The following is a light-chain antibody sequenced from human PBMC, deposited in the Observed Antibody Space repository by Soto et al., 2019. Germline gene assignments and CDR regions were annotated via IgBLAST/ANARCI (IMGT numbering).Light chain of an antibody. CDR1: QTVSGNY. CDR3: QQSHIWPPIT. J-gene: IGKJ5*01. Sequence: EIVLTQSPGTLSLSPGERATLSRRASQTVSGNYLAWYHQKPGQAPRLLIHSASTRAPGIPDRFSASGAGTDFTLTISRLEPEDSAVYYCQQSHIWPPITFGQGTRLEIK. CDR2: SAS. V-gene: IGKV3-20*01.